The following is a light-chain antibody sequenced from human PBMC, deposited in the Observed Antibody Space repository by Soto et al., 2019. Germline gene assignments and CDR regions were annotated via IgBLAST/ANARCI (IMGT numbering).Light chain of an antibody. CDR3: QQYSSPPRT. J-gene: IGKJ1*01. Sequence: EIVLTQSPGSLSLSPGERATLSCRASQSASSYLAWYQQKPGQAPRLLIYGASSRATGFPDRFSGSGSGTEFSLTISRLEPEDSAVYYCQQYSSPPRTFGQGTKVEIK. CDR2: GAS. V-gene: IGKV3-20*01. CDR1: QSASSY.